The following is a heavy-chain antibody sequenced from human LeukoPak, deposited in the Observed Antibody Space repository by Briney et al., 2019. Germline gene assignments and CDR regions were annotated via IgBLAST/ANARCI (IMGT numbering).Heavy chain of an antibody. V-gene: IGHV2-5*02. Sequence: SGPTLVNPTQTLTLTCTISWFCLGSSGAGVGWIRQPPGKAVGSVAFIYWADDKSSTPSLKSMLNIINVNIKKQRVLTMAKNDPVDTATYDCAHDDYGGLIVHCFDYWGQGTLVTVSS. D-gene: IGHD4-23*01. CDR1: WFCLGSSGAG. CDR2: IYWADDK. J-gene: IGHJ4*02. CDR3: AHDDYGGLIVHCFDY.